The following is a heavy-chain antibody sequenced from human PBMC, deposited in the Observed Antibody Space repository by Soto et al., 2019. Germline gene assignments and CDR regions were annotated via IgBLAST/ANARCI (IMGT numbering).Heavy chain of an antibody. CDR1: GFTFSSYA. D-gene: IGHD6-6*01. CDR2: ISVSDDST. Sequence: EVQLLESGGGLLQPGESLRLSCAAFGFTFSSYAMSWVRQAPGKGLEWVSVISVSDDSTYYADSVKGRFTISRDSSKNTLYRQMNSLRAEDTAVYYCAKRSSSSTFDYWGQGTLVTVSS. J-gene: IGHJ4*02. V-gene: IGHV3-23*01. CDR3: AKRSSSSTFDY.